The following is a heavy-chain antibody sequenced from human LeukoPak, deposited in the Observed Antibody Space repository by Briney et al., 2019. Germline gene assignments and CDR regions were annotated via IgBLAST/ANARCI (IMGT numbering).Heavy chain of an antibody. CDR1: GGSISNTNYY. D-gene: IGHD6-13*01. J-gene: IGHJ1*01. Sequence: SETLSLTCSVSGGSISNTNYYWAWLRQPPGRGLEWIGSIYYTGTTFDNPSLKSRVTLSVDTSKNQFSLRLTSVTAADTAFYYCAREEYSSDWYGHGCWGPGTLVTVS. V-gene: IGHV4-39*07. CDR3: AREEYSSDWYGHGC. CDR2: IYYTGTT.